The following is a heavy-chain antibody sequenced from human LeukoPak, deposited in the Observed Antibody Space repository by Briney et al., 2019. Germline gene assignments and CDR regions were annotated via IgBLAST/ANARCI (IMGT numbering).Heavy chain of an antibody. D-gene: IGHD2-2*01. J-gene: IGHJ4*02. V-gene: IGHV3-23*01. CDR2: ISGSGDST. Sequence: PSETLSLTCTVSGGSISSYYWSWIRQPPGKGLEWVSDISGSGDSTNYADSVKGRFTISRDNSKNALYLQMNSLRAEDTAVYYCAKAVPAAVLPFDYWGQGTLVTVSS. CDR3: AKAVPAAVLPFDY. CDR1: GGSISSYY.